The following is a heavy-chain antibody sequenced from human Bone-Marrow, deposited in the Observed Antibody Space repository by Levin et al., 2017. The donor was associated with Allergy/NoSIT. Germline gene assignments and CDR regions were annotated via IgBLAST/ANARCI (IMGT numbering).Heavy chain of an antibody. CDR1: GFTFRDYA. J-gene: IGHJ4*02. CDR2: IGKGDDTT. Sequence: AGGSLRLSCVASGFTFRDYAMTWVRQAPGKGLEWVSGIGKGDDTTYYADSVNGRFTISRDNSRNTLYLQMNSLRVEDTAVYHCAKDFAFCSGTCYSRDFDYWGQGTLVTVSS. D-gene: IGHD2-15*01. V-gene: IGHV3-23*01. CDR3: AKDFAFCSGTCYSRDFDY.